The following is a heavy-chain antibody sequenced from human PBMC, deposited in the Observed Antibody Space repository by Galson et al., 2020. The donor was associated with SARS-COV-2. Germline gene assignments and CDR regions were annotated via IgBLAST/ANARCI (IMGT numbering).Heavy chain of an antibody. J-gene: IGHJ6*01. D-gene: IGHD6-13*01. CDR3: ARAYAAAGRIWYYYYGMDV. CDR2: ISAYNGNT. Sequence: ASVKVSCKASGYTFTSYGISWVRQAPGQGLEWMGWISAYNGNTNYAQKLQGRVTMTTDTSTSTAYMELRSLRSDDTAVYYCARAYAAAGRIWYYYYGMDVWGKGPRSPSPQ. V-gene: IGHV1-18*01. CDR1: GYTFTSYG.